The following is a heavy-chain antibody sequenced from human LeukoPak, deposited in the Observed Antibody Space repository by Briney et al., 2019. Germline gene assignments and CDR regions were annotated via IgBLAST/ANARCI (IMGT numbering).Heavy chain of an antibody. J-gene: IGHJ4*02. Sequence: GGSLRLSCVASGFTFSTCWMHWVRQAPGKGLEWVSSISSSSSYKYYADSVKGRFTISRDNAKNSLYLQMNSLRAEDTAVYYCARGYCSSSSCYDVDYWGQGTLVTVSS. CDR2: ISSSSSYK. V-gene: IGHV3-21*01. CDR1: GFTFSTCW. D-gene: IGHD2-2*01. CDR3: ARGYCSSSSCYDVDY.